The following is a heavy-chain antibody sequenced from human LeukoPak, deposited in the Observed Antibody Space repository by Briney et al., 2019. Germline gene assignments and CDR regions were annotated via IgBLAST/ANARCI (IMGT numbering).Heavy chain of an antibody. D-gene: IGHD2-21*01. CDR2: IWFDGSDK. Sequence: PGGSLRLSCAASGFTFSNYGMHRVRQAPGKGLEWVALIWFDGSDKYYADSVQGRFTISRDNSENTLSLQVSSLRAEDTAIYYCARGGEPDYFDYWGQGTLVTVSS. J-gene: IGHJ4*02. CDR1: GFTFSNYG. CDR3: ARGGEPDYFDY. V-gene: IGHV3-33*01.